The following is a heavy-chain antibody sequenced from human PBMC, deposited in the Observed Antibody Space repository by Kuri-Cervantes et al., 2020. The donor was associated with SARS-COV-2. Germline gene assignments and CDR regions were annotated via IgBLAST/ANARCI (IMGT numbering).Heavy chain of an antibody. V-gene: IGHV4-39*01. J-gene: IGHJ6*03. CDR2: IYYSGST. CDR3: ARHYDILTYYYYYMDV. Sequence: SETLSLTCTVSGGSISSSSYYWGWIRQPPGKGLEWIGSIYYSGSTYYNPSLKSRVTISVDTSKHQFSLKLSSVTAADTAVYYCARHYDILTYYYYYMDVWGKGTTVTVSS. CDR1: GGSISSSSYY. D-gene: IGHD3-9*01.